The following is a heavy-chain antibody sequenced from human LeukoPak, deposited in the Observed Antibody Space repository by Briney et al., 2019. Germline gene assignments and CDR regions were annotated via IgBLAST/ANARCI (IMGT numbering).Heavy chain of an antibody. D-gene: IGHD6-13*01. Sequence: GGSLRLSCAASGFTFSSYGMHWVRQAPGKGLEWVSSISGSGVSTYYADSVKGRFTISRDNSKNTIYLQMNSLRAEDTAVYYCAKCQLAANSAFDIWGQGTMVSVSS. CDR3: AKCQLAANSAFDI. CDR2: ISGSGVST. CDR1: GFTFSSYG. J-gene: IGHJ3*02. V-gene: IGHV3-23*01.